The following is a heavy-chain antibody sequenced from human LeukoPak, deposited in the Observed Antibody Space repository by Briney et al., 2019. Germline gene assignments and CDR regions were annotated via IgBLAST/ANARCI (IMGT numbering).Heavy chain of an antibody. D-gene: IGHD6-13*01. J-gene: IGHJ5*02. V-gene: IGHV4-59*01. CDR2: IYYSGST. CDR1: GVSISSYY. CDR3: ARGRYSSSWYGWFDP. Sequence: SETLSLTCTVSGVSISSYYWSWVRQPPGKGLEWLGYIYYSGSTNYNPSLKSRVTISVDTSKNQFSLKLSSVTAADTAVYYCARGRYSSSWYGWFDPWGQGTLVTVSS.